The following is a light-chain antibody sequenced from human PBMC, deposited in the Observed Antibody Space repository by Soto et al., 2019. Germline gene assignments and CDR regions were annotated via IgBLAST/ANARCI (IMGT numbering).Light chain of an antibody. V-gene: IGKV3-20*01. CDR2: GAS. CDR3: QQYGSSRT. Sequence: FVLTQCPGTLTLSPGERATLSCRASQSVSSSYLAWYQQKPGQAPRLLIYGASSMATGIPDRFSGSGSGTDFTLTISRLEPEDFAVYYCQQYGSSRTFGQGTKVDIK. CDR1: QSVSSSY. J-gene: IGKJ1*01.